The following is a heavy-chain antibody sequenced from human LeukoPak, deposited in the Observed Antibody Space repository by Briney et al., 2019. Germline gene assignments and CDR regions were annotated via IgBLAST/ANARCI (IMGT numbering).Heavy chain of an antibody. CDR2: INPNSGGT. D-gene: IGHD6-13*01. Sequence: SVKVSCKASGYTFTGYYMHWVRQAPGQGLEWMGWINPNSGGTNYAQKFQGRVTMTRDTSISTAYMELSRLRSDDTAVYYCARVSVPGIAAAGTWGQGTLVTVSS. CDR3: ARVSVPGIAAAGT. V-gene: IGHV1-2*02. J-gene: IGHJ4*02. CDR1: GYTFTGYY.